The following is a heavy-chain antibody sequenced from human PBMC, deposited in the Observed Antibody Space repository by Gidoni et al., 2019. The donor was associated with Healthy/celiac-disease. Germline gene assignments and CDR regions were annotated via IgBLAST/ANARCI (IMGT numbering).Heavy chain of an antibody. Sequence: EVQLVESGGGLVQPGRSLRLSCAASGFTFDDYAMHWVRQAPGKGLEWVSGISGNSGSIGYADSVKGRFTISRDNAKNSLYLQMNSLRAEDTALYYCAKDDGSQDDGAIAVAGFGMGAFDIWGQGTMVTVSS. J-gene: IGHJ3*02. CDR2: ISGNSGSI. CDR1: GFTFDDYA. V-gene: IGHV3-9*01. D-gene: IGHD6-19*01. CDR3: AKDDGSQDDGAIAVAGFGMGAFDI.